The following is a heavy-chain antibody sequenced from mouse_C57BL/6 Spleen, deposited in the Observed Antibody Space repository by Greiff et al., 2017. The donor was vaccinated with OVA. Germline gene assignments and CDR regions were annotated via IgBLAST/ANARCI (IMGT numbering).Heavy chain of an antibody. CDR3: ARDTTVVAPYYFDY. Sequence: EVQVVESGAELVKPGASVKLSCTASGFNIKDYYMHWVKQRTEQGLEWIGRIDPEDGETKYAPKFQGKATITADTSSNTAYLQLSSLTSEDTAVYYCARDTTVVAPYYFDYWGQGTTLTVSS. J-gene: IGHJ2*01. V-gene: IGHV14-2*01. CDR1: GFNIKDYY. D-gene: IGHD1-1*01. CDR2: IDPEDGET.